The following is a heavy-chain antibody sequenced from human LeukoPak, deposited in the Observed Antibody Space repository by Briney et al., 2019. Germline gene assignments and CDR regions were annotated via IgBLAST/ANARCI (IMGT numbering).Heavy chain of an antibody. CDR1: GFTSSSYA. D-gene: IGHD7-27*01. Sequence: GGSLRLSCAASGFTSSSYAMHWVRQAPGKGLEWVAVISYDGSNKYYADSVKGRFTISRDNSKNTLYLQMNSLRAEDTAVYYCARDSLSGHFDYWGQGTLVTVSS. CDR2: ISYDGSNK. V-gene: IGHV3-30-3*01. J-gene: IGHJ4*02. CDR3: ARDSLSGHFDY.